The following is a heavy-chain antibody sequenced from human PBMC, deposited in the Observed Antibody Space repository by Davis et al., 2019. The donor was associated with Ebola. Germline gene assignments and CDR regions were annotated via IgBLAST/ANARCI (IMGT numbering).Heavy chain of an antibody. CDR2: IRSKVNSYAT. Sequence: GGSLRLSCAASGLTFSGSAMHWVRQASGKGLEWVGRIRSKVNSYATAYAASVKGRFTISRDDSKNTAYLQMNSLRAEDTAVYYCARDRFLEWFYYYYGMDVWGQGTTVTVSS. D-gene: IGHD3-3*01. CDR1: GLTFSGSA. CDR3: ARDRFLEWFYYYYGMDV. V-gene: IGHV3-73*01. J-gene: IGHJ6*02.